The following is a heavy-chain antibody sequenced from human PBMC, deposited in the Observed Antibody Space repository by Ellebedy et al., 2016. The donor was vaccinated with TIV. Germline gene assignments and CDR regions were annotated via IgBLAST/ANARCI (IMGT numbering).Heavy chain of an antibody. D-gene: IGHD3-10*01. V-gene: IGHV3-33*01. CDR1: GFTFSSYG. Sequence: GGSLRLSXAASGFTFSSYGMHWVRQAPGKGLEWVAVIWCDGSNKYYADSVKGRFTISRDNSKNTLYLQMNSLRAEDTAVYYCAREPMVRGVIRRGYAMDVWGQGTTVTVSS. CDR2: IWCDGSNK. CDR3: AREPMVRGVIRRGYAMDV. J-gene: IGHJ6*02.